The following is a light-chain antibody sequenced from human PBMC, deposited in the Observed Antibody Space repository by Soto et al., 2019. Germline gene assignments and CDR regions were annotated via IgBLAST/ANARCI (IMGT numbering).Light chain of an antibody. J-gene: IGKJ3*01. CDR2: DTS. CDR3: QQRRNWVS. CDR1: QSVETY. V-gene: IGKV3-11*01. Sequence: IPLTQSPAIMSLSPGERATLSCRASQSVETYLAWYQQKPGQPPRLLIYDTSKRASGVPARFSGSGSGTDFTLSISSLEPEDFAVYFCQQRRNWVSFGPGTRVD.